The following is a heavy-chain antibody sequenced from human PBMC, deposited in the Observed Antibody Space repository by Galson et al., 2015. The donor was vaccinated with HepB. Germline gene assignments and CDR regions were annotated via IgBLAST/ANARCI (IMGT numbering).Heavy chain of an antibody. CDR1: GFTFRGHA. D-gene: IGHD2-2*01. Sequence: SLRLSCAASGFTFRGHAMSWVRQAPGKGLEWVSSLRGSGMSIFYAESVKGRFTISRDNFKNTLYLQMNSLRAEDTALYYCAKDGDFDSTSVLDHWGQGTLVVVSS. CDR3: AKDGDFDSTSVLDH. V-gene: IGHV3-23*01. CDR2: LRGSGMSI. J-gene: IGHJ4*02.